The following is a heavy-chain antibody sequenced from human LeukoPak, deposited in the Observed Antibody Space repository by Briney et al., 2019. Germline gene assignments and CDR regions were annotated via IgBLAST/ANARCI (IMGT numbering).Heavy chain of an antibody. J-gene: IGHJ4*02. Sequence: SETLSLTCTVSGGSISSYYWSWIRQPPGKGLEWIGYIYYSGSTNYNPSLKSRVTISVDTSKNQFSLKLSSVTAADTAVYYCARGGTVSFDYWGQGNLVTVSS. D-gene: IGHD1-1*01. CDR1: GGSISSYY. CDR2: IYYSGST. CDR3: ARGGTVSFDY. V-gene: IGHV4-59*12.